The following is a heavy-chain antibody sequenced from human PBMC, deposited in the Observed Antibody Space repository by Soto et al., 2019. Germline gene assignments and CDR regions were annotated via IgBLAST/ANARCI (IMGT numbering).Heavy chain of an antibody. CDR3: ARDRRYYDFWSGYRPVDV. CDR1: GFTVSSNY. V-gene: IGHV3-66*01. Sequence: AGGSLRLSCAASGFTVSSNYMSWVRQAPGKGLEWVSVIYSGGSTYYADSVKGRFTISRDNSKNTLYLQMNSLRAEDTAVYYCARDRRYYDFWSGYRPVDVWGKGTTVTVSS. D-gene: IGHD3-3*01. CDR2: IYSGGST. J-gene: IGHJ6*04.